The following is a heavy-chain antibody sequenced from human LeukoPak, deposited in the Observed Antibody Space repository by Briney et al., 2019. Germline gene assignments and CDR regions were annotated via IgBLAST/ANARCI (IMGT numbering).Heavy chain of an antibody. V-gene: IGHV4-61*08. CDR3: ATCPITADGAVDY. CDR1: GFSLSTSGMC. Sequence: SGPTLVNPTQTLTLTCTFSGFSLSTSGMCVSWIRQPPGKGLEWIGYIYYSGSTDYNPSLKSRVTISIDTSKNQFSLKLSSLTAADTAVYYCATCPITADGAVDYWGQGIRVTVSS. D-gene: IGHD6-13*01. CDR2: IYYSGST. J-gene: IGHJ4*02.